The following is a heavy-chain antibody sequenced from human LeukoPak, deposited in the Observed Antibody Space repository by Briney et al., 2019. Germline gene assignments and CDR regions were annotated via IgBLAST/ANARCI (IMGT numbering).Heavy chain of an antibody. J-gene: IGHJ3*02. V-gene: IGHV3-66*01. Sequence: GGSLRLSCAASGFTVSSNYMSWVRQAPGKGLEWVSVIYSGGSTYYADSVKGRFTISRDNSKNTLYLQMNSLRAEDTAVYYCATLGFGEHPGAFNIGAKGQWSPSLQ. CDR1: GFTVSSNY. CDR2: IYSGGST. CDR3: ATLGFGEHPGAFNI. D-gene: IGHD3-10*01.